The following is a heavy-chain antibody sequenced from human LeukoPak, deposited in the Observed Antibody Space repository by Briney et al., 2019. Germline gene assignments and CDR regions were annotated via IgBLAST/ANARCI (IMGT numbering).Heavy chain of an antibody. Sequence: PGGSLRLSCAASGFTLSSYAMHWVRQAPGKGLEWVAVISYDGSNKYYADSVKGRFTISRDNSKNTLYLQMNSLRAEDTAVYYCARDRVIVVVLYAFDIWGQGTMVTVSS. V-gene: IGHV3-30-3*01. CDR1: GFTLSSYA. CDR2: ISYDGSNK. CDR3: ARDRVIVVVLYAFDI. J-gene: IGHJ3*02. D-gene: IGHD3-22*01.